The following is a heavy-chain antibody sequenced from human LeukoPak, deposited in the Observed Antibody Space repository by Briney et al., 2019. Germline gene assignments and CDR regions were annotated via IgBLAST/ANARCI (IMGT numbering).Heavy chain of an antibody. Sequence: AGRSLRLSCAASGFTFDDYAMPWVRQAPGKGLEWVSGISWNSGSIGYADSVKGRFTISRDNAKNSLYLQMNSLRAEDTALYYFAKDGHYYDSSGYYGFQFDYWGQGTLVTVPS. CDR1: GFTFDDYA. CDR3: AKDGHYYDSSGYYGFQFDY. CDR2: ISWNSGSI. D-gene: IGHD3-22*01. J-gene: IGHJ4*02. V-gene: IGHV3-9*01.